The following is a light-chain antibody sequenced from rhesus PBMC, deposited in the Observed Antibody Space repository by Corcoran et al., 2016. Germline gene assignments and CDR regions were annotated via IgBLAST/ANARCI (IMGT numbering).Light chain of an antibody. Sequence: DIQMTQSPSSLSASVGDSVTITCRASQVIRNWLAWYQQKPGKAPKQLISRASNSQTGVPSRFSGSGSGTNFTLTISSLQTEDIATYYGQQHGNSPHSFGQGTKAEIK. J-gene: IGKJ2*01. CDR2: RAS. CDR3: QQHGNSPHS. V-gene: IGKV1-69*01. CDR1: QVIRNW.